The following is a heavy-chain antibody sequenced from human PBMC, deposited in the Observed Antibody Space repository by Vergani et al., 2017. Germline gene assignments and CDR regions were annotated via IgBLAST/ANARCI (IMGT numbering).Heavy chain of an antibody. J-gene: IGHJ6*03. Sequence: QVQLVQSGAEVKKPGSSVKVSCKASGGTFSSYTISWVRQAPGQGLEWMGRIIPILGIANYAQKFQGRVTITADESTSTAYMELSSLRSEDTAVYYCARALVVVPAAGYYYYMDVWGKGTTVTVSS. CDR3: ARALVVVPAAGYYYYMDV. CDR1: GGTFSSYT. CDR2: IIPILGIA. D-gene: IGHD2-2*01. V-gene: IGHV1-69*02.